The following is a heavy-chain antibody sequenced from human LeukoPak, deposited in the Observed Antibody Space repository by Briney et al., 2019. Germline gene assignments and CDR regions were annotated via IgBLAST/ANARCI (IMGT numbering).Heavy chain of an antibody. J-gene: IGHJ4*02. Sequence: WVRQPPGKGLEWIGSIYYSGSTYYNPSLKSRVTISVDTSKNQFSLKLSSVTAADTAVYYCARYLSFYSTGGWGQGTLVTVSS. CDR3: ARYLSFYSTGG. D-gene: IGHD2-21*01. V-gene: IGHV4-39*01. CDR2: IYYSGST.